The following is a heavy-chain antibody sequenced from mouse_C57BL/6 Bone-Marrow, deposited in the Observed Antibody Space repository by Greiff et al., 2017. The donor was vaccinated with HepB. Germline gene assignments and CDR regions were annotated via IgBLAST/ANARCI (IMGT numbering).Heavy chain of an antibody. D-gene: IGHD6-5*01. CDR2: IDPENGDT. CDR1: GFNIKDDY. V-gene: IGHV14-4*01. J-gene: IGHJ2*01. Sequence: EVKLMESGAELVRPGASVKLSCTASGFNIKDDYMHWVKQRPEQGLEWIGWIDPENGDTEYASKFQGKATITADTSSNTAYLQLSSLTSEDTAVYYCTPYALYFDYWGQGTTLTVSS. CDR3: TPYALYFDY.